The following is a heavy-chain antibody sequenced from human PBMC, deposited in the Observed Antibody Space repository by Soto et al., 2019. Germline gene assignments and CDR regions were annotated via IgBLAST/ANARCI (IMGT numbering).Heavy chain of an antibody. V-gene: IGHV1-69*13. CDR1: GGTPSQNG. CDR2: VIPFYGTT. J-gene: IGHJ6*02. Sequence: GASVKVSCKTSGGTPSQNGFQLGGQAPGQRNEWMGGVIPFYGTTNYAQKFQGRVTITADESTSTVYMEVSRLTSEDTALYYCASGEMEARAVHYDFLTNVGGMVYGLDVWGQGTTVTVSS. CDR3: ASGEMEARAVHYDFLTNVGGMVYGLDV. D-gene: IGHD3-9*01.